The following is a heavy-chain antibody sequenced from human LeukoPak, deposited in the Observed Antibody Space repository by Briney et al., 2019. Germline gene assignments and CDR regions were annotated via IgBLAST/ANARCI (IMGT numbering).Heavy chain of an antibody. J-gene: IGHJ4*02. CDR1: GGSFSGYY. D-gene: IGHD1-26*01. CDR2: IYTSGST. CDR3: ARDSSGAPPYYFDY. Sequence: ASETLSLTCAVYGGSFSGYYWSWIRQPAGKGLEWIGRIYTSGSTNYNPSLKSRVTMSVDTSKNQFSLKLSSVTAADTAVYYCARDSSGAPPYYFDYWGQGTLVTVSS. V-gene: IGHV4-4*07.